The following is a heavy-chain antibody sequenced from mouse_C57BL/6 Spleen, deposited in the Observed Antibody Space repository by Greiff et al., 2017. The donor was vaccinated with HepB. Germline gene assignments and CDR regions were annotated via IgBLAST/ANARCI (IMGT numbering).Heavy chain of an antibody. V-gene: IGHV1-72*01. Sequence: QVQLQQPGAELVKPGASVKLSCKASGYTFTSYWMHWVKQRPGRGLEWIGRIDPNSGGTKYNEKFKSKATLTVDKPSSTAYMQLSSLTSEDSAVYYCARRAYYSNSLAYWGQGTLVTVSA. CDR2: IDPNSGGT. J-gene: IGHJ3*01. CDR1: GYTFTSYW. D-gene: IGHD2-5*01. CDR3: ARRAYYSNSLAY.